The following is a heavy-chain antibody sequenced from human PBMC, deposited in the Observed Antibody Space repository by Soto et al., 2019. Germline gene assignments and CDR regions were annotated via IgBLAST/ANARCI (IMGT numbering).Heavy chain of an antibody. Sequence: EVQLVESGGGLVQPGGSLRLSCAASGFTFSSYSMNWVRQAPGKGLEWVSYISSSSSTIYYADSVKGRFTLSRDNAKNSLYRQMNSLRAEDTAVYYCAREGQQLNWFDPWGQGPLVTVSS. CDR1: GFTFSSYS. D-gene: IGHD6-13*01. J-gene: IGHJ5*02. CDR3: AREGQQLNWFDP. V-gene: IGHV3-48*01. CDR2: ISSSSSTI.